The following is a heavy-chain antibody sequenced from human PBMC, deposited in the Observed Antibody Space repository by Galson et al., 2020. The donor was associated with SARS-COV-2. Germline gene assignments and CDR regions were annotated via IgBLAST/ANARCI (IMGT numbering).Heavy chain of an antibody. CDR2: ISYDGSNK. D-gene: IGHD1-26*01. CDR3: ARSLSGRYHAFDI. CDR1: GFTFSIYA. Sequence: GESLKISCAASGFTFSIYALHWVRQAPGKGLEWVALISYDGSNKYYADSVKGRFTISRDNSKNTLFLQMNSLRPEDTAMFYCARSLSGRYHAFDIWGHGTMVTVSS. V-gene: IGHV3-30*04. J-gene: IGHJ3*02.